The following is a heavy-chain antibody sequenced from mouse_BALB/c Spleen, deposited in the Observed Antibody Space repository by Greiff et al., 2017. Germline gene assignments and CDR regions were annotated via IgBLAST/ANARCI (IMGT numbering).Heavy chain of an antibody. D-gene: IGHD2-14*01. V-gene: IGHV1-69*02. Sequence: QVQLKQPGAELVKPGASVKLSCKASGYTFTSYWMHWVKQRPGQGLEWIGEIDPSDSYTNYNQKFKGKATLTVDKSSSTAYMQLSSLTSEDSAVYYCARRDYRYLYAMDYWGQGTSVTVSS. CDR3: ARRDYRYLYAMDY. J-gene: IGHJ4*01. CDR2: IDPSDSYT. CDR1: GYTFTSYW.